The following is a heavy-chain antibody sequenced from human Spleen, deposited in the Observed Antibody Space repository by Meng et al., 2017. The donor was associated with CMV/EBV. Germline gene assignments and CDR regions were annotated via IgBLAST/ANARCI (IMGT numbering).Heavy chain of an antibody. CDR1: GDSVSSGAYF. CDR3: ARDLDSTMIRGDTT. V-gene: IGHV4-30-2*05. Sequence: VSGDSVSSGAYFSWIRQPPGKRLEWIGYIYYSGSTYYNPSLKSRVTISLDTSKNQFSLKLSSVTAADTAVYYCARDLDSTMIRGDTTWGQGTLVTVSS. D-gene: IGHD3-10*01. CDR2: IYYSGST. J-gene: IGHJ5*02.